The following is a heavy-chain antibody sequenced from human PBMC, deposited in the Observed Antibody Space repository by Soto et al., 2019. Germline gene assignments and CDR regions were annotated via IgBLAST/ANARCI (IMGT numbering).Heavy chain of an antibody. J-gene: IGHJ6*02. V-gene: IGHV1-58*01. CDR3: AAPPVEMATTSYNYYYGMDV. CDR1: GFTFTSSA. Sequence: SVKVSCKASGFTFTSSAVQWVRQARGQRLEWIGWIVVGSGNTNYAQKFQERVTITRDMSTSTAYMELSSLRSEDTAVYYCAAPPVEMATTSYNYYYGMDVCGQGTTVTVSS. D-gene: IGHD5-12*01. CDR2: IVVGSGNT.